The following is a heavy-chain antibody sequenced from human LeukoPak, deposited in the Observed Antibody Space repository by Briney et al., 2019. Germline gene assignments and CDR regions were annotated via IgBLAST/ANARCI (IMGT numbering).Heavy chain of an antibody. Sequence: GGSLRLSCAASGFTFSNYVMIWVRQAPRRGLEWVSTITGSGANTYYADSVKGRFTISRDNSKNTLYLQMNSLRAEDTAVYYCAKTIFGAGSDMDVWGKGTTVTVSS. V-gene: IGHV3-23*01. CDR3: AKTIFGAGSDMDV. J-gene: IGHJ6*03. D-gene: IGHD3-3*01. CDR2: ITGSGANT. CDR1: GFTFSNYV.